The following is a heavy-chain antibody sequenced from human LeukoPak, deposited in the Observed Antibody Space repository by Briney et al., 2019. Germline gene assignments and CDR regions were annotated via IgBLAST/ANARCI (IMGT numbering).Heavy chain of an antibody. CDR1: GYTFIDYY. CDR2: INPNIPNTDDT. J-gene: IGHJ4*02. D-gene: IGHD7-27*01. V-gene: IGHV1-2*06. CDR3: ARDLPSISNWELDY. Sequence: GATVKVSCKASGYTFIDYYIHWLRQAPGQGLEWMGRINPNIPNTDDTDYAQNFQGRVTMTRDTSISTAFMEPSSLASDDTAVYYCARDLPSISNWELDYWGQGTLVTVSS.